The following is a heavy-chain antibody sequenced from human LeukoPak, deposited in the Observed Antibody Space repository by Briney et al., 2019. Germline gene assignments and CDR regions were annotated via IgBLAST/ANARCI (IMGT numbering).Heavy chain of an antibody. CDR2: IYYSGST. J-gene: IGHJ6*02. V-gene: IGHV4-59*08. D-gene: IGHD6-13*01. Sequence: PSETLSLTCTVFGGSISSYYWSWIRQPPEKGLEWIGYIYYSGSTNYNPSLKSRVTISVDTSKNQFSLKLSSVTAADTAVYYCATGYSSSWNYYYGMDVWGQGTTVTVSS. CDR1: GGSISSYY. CDR3: ATGYSSSWNYYYGMDV.